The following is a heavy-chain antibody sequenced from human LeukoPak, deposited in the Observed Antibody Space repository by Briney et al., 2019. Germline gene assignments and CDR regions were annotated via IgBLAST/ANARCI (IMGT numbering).Heavy chain of an antibody. Sequence: GGSLRLSCAASGFTFSSYAMSWVRQAPGKGLEWVSAISGSGGSTYYADSVKGRFTISRDDSKNTLYLQMNSLRAEDTAVYYCAKGSGHYGAFDIWGQGTMVTVSS. V-gene: IGHV3-23*01. CDR2: ISGSGGST. J-gene: IGHJ3*02. CDR1: GFTFSSYA. D-gene: IGHD3-3*01. CDR3: AKGSGHYGAFDI.